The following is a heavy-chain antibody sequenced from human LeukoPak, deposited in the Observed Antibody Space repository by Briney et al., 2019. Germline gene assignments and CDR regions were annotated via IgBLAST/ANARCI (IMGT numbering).Heavy chain of an antibody. CDR1: GFTFNSYA. J-gene: IGHJ4*02. V-gene: IGHV3-23*01. D-gene: IGHD6-13*01. CDR2: ISGGGNST. Sequence: PWGSLTLSCTASGFTFNSYAMSWIRQAPGKGLEWVSGISGGGNSTYYADSVKGRFTISRDNSKNTLYLQMNSLRAEDTAVYYCAKVAAGRWFFDYWGQGTLVTVSS. CDR3: AKVAAGRWFFDY.